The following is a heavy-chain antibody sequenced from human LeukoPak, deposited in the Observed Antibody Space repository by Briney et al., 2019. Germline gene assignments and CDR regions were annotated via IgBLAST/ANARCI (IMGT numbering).Heavy chain of an antibody. CDR3: ATSERGYSYGFMGY. Sequence: GGSLRLSCAASGFTFSSFWMHWVRQAPGKGLVWVSRINSDGSSTSYADSVKGRFTISRDNAKNTLYLQMNRLRAEDTAVYYCATSERGYSYGFMGYWGQGTLVTVSS. CDR2: INSDGSST. V-gene: IGHV3-74*01. D-gene: IGHD5-18*01. CDR1: GFTFSSFW. J-gene: IGHJ4*02.